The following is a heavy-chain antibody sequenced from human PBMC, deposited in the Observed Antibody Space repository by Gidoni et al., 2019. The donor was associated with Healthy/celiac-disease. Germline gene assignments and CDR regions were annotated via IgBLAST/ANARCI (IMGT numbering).Heavy chain of an antibody. J-gene: IGHJ3*02. CDR2: ITYDGSNK. D-gene: IGHD4-17*01. V-gene: IGHV3-30*18. Sequence: QVQLVESGGGVVQPGRSLSLSCAASGFTFSSYGIHWVRQAPGKGLELVAVITYDGSNKYYADSVKGRFTISRDNSKNTLYLKMNSLRAEDTAVYYCAKEGYDYGGNPPPQKPDAFDIWGQGTMVTVSS. CDR3: AKEGYDYGGNPPPQKPDAFDI. CDR1: GFTFSSYG.